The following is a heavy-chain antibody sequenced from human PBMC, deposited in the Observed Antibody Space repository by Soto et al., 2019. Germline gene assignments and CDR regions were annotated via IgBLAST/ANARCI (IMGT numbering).Heavy chain of an antibody. V-gene: IGHV1-69*02. Sequence: QVQLVQSGAEVKKPGSSVKVSCKASGGTFSSYTISWVRQAPGQGLEWMGRIIPILGIANYAQKFQGRVTITADKSTNTAYMELRRLRSEDTAVYYCATDKDDYGDYGIDYWGQGTLVTVSS. CDR3: ATDKDDYGDYGIDY. CDR1: GGTFSSYT. J-gene: IGHJ4*02. CDR2: IIPILGIA. D-gene: IGHD4-17*01.